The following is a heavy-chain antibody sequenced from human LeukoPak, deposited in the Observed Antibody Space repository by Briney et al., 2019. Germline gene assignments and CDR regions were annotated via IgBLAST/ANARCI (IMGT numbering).Heavy chain of an antibody. CDR3: AKDLGYSSGWYPHYFDY. V-gene: IGHV3-48*03. CDR1: GFTFSSYE. D-gene: IGHD6-19*01. CDR2: ISSSGSTI. Sequence: GGSLRLSCAASGFTFSSYEMNWVRQAPGKGLEWVSYISSSGSTIYYADSVKGRFTISRDNSKNTLYLQMNSLRAEDTAVYYCAKDLGYSSGWYPHYFDYWGQGTLVTVSS. J-gene: IGHJ4*02.